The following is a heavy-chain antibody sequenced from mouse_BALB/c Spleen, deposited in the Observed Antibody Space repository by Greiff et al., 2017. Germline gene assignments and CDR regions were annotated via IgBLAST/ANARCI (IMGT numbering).Heavy chain of an antibody. Sequence: VQLQESGAELARPGASVKMSCKASGYTFTSYTMHWVKQRPGQGLEWIGYINPSSGYTNYNQKFKDKATLTADKSSSTAYMQLSSLTSEDSAVYYCARSRATAWFAYWGQGTLVTVSA. D-gene: IGHD3-1*01. CDR1: GYTFTSYT. V-gene: IGHV1-4*01. CDR3: ARSRATAWFAY. J-gene: IGHJ3*01. CDR2: INPSSGYT.